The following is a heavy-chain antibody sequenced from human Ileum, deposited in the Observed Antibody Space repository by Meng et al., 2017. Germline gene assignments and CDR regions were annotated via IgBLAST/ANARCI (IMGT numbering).Heavy chain of an antibody. CDR3: ARVRIIRSRSTFDS. D-gene: IGHD2-2*01. CDR2: IKQDGSET. V-gene: IGHV3-7*01. J-gene: IGHJ4*02. Sequence: GGSLRLSCATSGFTFSNYWMSWVRQAPGKGLEWVANIKQDGSETYYVDSVKGRFTISRDNARNSLSLQMNSLRPEDTAVYYCARVRIIRSRSTFDSWGQGTLVTVSS. CDR1: GFTFSNYW.